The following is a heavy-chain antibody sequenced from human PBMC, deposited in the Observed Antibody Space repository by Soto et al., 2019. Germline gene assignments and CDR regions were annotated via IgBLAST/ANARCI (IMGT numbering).Heavy chain of an antibody. Sequence: SETLSLTCAVYGGSFSGYYWSWIRQPPGKGLEWIGEINHSGSTNYNPSLKSRVTISVGTSKNQFSLKLSSVTAADTAVYYCARVRYSYGRKSGNWFDPWGQGTLVPVSS. V-gene: IGHV4-34*01. CDR3: ARVRYSYGRKSGNWFDP. CDR1: GGSFSGYY. D-gene: IGHD5-18*01. J-gene: IGHJ5*02. CDR2: INHSGST.